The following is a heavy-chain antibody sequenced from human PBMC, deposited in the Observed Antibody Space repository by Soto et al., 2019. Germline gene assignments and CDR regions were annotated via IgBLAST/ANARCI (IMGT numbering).Heavy chain of an antibody. CDR3: ARETGSYNWNDGLMDV. CDR1: GFSFSSFT. CDR2: IDTSSTYM. Sequence: EVQLVESGGGLVKPGGSLRLSCAASGFSFSSFTMNWVRQAPGKGLEWVSSIDTSSTYMYYADSVTGRFTISRDNAKKSVYLQMNSLRAEDTAVYYCARETGSYNWNDGLMDVWVQGTTVTVSS. V-gene: IGHV3-21*01. J-gene: IGHJ6*02. D-gene: IGHD1-20*01.